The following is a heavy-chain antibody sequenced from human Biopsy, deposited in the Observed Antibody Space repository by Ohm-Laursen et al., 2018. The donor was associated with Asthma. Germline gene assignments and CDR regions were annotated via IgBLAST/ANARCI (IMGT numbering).Heavy chain of an antibody. CDR3: ARDLRSDNWNPWGMDV. V-gene: IGHV3-30*03. J-gene: IGHJ6*02. CDR2: IAWDGINS. Sequence: SLRLSCAASGFTFSTYGMHWVRQAPGKGLEWVAYIAWDGINSYYADSVKGRFTISRDNSRNTLYLQKNSLRADDTAVYYCARDLRSDNWNPWGMDVWGLGTTVTVAS. CDR1: GFTFSTYG. D-gene: IGHD1-20*01.